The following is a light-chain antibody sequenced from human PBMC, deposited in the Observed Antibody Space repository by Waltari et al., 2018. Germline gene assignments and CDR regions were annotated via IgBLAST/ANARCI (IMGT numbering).Light chain of an antibody. CDR3: QTWGTGSWV. CDR2: LNSDGSH. V-gene: IGLV4-69*01. Sequence: QLVLTQSPSASASLGASVKLTCTLSSGHSRYAIAWHQQQPEKGPRYLMKLNSDGSHSKGDGIPDRFSGSSSGAERYLTISSLQSEDEADYYCQTWGTGSWVFGGGTKLTVL. CDR1: SGHSRYA. J-gene: IGLJ3*02.